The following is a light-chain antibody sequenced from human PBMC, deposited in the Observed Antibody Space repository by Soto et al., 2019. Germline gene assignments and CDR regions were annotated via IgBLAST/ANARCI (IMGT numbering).Light chain of an antibody. V-gene: IGKV1-5*03. J-gene: IGKJ1*01. Sequence: DIQMTQSPSTLSASVGGGVTISCRASQTISSWLAWYQQKPGKAPKLLISKASSLESGVPSRFSGSGSGTEFTLTISSLRPDDFATYYCKQYNSYPWTFGLGTKVEI. CDR1: QTISSW. CDR3: KQYNSYPWT. CDR2: KAS.